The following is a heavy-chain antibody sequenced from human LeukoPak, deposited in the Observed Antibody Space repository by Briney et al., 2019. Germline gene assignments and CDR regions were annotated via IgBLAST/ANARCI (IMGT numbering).Heavy chain of an antibody. CDR1: GFTFSSYG. D-gene: IGHD3-22*01. CDR3: AKNNYDGSGYYSSFDS. J-gene: IGHJ4*02. Sequence: PGGSLRLSCAASGFTFSSYGMNWVRQAPGKGLECVASIRYDGSLKYYADSVKGRFTISRDNSKNTLYLQMNSPRAEDTAVYYCAKNNYDGSGYYSSFDSWGQGTLVTVSS. CDR2: IRYDGSLK. V-gene: IGHV3-30*02.